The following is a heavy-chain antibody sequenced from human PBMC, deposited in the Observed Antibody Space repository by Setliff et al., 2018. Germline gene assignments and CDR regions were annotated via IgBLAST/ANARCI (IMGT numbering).Heavy chain of an antibody. CDR3: ARNIMIFGVLNTAEYFQH. D-gene: IGHD3-3*01. J-gene: IGHJ1*01. Sequence: GASVKVSCKASGYTFSDYGITWVRQAPGQGLEWMGWISAYTGNAYYAHKLQDRVTMTTDTSTGTAYMELRSLTSDDTAVYYCARNIMIFGVLNTAEYFQHWGQGTLVTVSS. V-gene: IGHV1-18*01. CDR2: ISAYTGNA. CDR1: GYTFSDYG.